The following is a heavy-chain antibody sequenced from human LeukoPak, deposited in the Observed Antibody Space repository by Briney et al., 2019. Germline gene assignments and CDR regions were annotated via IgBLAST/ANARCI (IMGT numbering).Heavy chain of an antibody. D-gene: IGHD3-22*01. CDR3: ASPYYYDGSSYYHFFDH. V-gene: IGHV3-30*04. Sequence: GGSLRLSCAASGFTFTNYPVHWVRQAPGKGLEWVTVISYDGTTKYYADSVKGRFTISRDNSRNTLYLQMNNLRTEDTAVYYCASPYYYDGSSYYHFFDHWGQGTLVTVSS. CDR1: GFTFTNYP. CDR2: ISYDGTTK. J-gene: IGHJ4*02.